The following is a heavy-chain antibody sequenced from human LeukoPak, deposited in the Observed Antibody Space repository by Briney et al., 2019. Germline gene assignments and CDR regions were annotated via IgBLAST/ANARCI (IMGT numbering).Heavy chain of an antibody. CDR1: GFTVSSNH. D-gene: IGHD1-1*01. CDR3: ARGPAGYN. Sequence: GGSLRLSCAASGFTVSSNHMSWVRQAPGKGLEWVSVIYSGGSTDYADSVKGRFTTSRDNSKNTLYLQMNSLRAEDTAVYHCARGPAGYNWGQGTLVTVSS. J-gene: IGHJ4*02. CDR2: IYSGGST. V-gene: IGHV3-53*01.